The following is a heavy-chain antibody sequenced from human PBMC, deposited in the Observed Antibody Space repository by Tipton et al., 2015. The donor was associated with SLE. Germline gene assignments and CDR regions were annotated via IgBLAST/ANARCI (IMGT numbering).Heavy chain of an antibody. CDR1: GFTFSSYA. D-gene: IGHD1/OR15-1a*01. Sequence: SLRLSCATSGFTFSSYALSWVRRAPEKGLEWVSAISGGGGSTYYADFVKGRFSISIDKSKKTLFLQMNSLRVDDTATYYCAKFEKTTDFYLDSWGQGTLVSVPS. CDR2: ISGGGGST. CDR3: AKFEKTTDFYLDS. V-gene: IGHV3-23*01. J-gene: IGHJ4*02.